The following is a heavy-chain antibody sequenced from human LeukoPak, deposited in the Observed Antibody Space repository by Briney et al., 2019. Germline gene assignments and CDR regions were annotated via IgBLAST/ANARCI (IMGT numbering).Heavy chain of an antibody. CDR1: GFTFSSYD. Sequence: RGSLRLSCAASGFTFSSYDMKWVRQAPGKGLEWVSYISRSGKSTYYGDSVKGRFTISRDNAKNSLFLQMNSLRAEDTAIYYCARDASFYDNSDSSGYWGQGTLVTVSS. J-gene: IGHJ4*02. CDR2: ISRSGKST. D-gene: IGHD3-22*01. V-gene: IGHV3-48*03. CDR3: ARDASFYDNSDSSGY.